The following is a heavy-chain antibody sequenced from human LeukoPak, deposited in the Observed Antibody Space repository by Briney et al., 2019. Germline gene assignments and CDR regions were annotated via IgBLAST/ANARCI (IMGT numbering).Heavy chain of an antibody. V-gene: IGHV4-31*11. J-gene: IGHJ4*02. D-gene: IGHD3-22*01. CDR2: IYYSGST. Sequence: SETLSLTCAVYGGSFSGYYWSWIRQHPGKGLEWIGYIYYSGSTYYNPSLKSRVTISVDTSKNQFSLKLSSVTAADTAVYYCARVPYYDSSGYSTFDFDYWGQGTLVTVSS. CDR1: GGSFSGYY. CDR3: ARVPYYDSSGYSTFDFDY.